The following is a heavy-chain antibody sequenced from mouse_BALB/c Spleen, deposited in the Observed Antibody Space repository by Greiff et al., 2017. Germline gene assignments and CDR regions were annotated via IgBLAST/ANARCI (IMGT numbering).Heavy chain of an antibody. J-gene: IGHJ4*01. D-gene: IGHD3-2*01. CDR2: IDPANGNT. CDR1: GFNIKDTY. Sequence: EVQLQQSGAELVKPGASVKLSCTASGFNIKDTYMHWVKQRPEQGLEWIGRIDPANGNTKYDPKFQGKATITADTSSNTAYLQLSSLTSEDTAVYYCARSETARAGTGYAMDYWGQGTSVTVSS. CDR3: ARSETARAGTGYAMDY. V-gene: IGHV14-3*02.